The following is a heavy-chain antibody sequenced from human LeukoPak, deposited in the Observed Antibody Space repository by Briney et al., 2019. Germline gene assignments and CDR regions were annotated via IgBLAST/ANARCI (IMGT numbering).Heavy chain of an antibody. CDR3: ARFRRTIGYCSSTSCYINAFDI. CDR1: GGSFSSYY. Sequence: SETLSLTCAVYGGSFSSYYWSWIRQPPGKGLEWIGYIYYSGSTNYNPSLKSRVTISVDTSKNQFSLKLSSVTAADTAVYYCARFRRTIGYCSSTSCYINAFDIWGQGTMVTVSS. V-gene: IGHV4-59*01. D-gene: IGHD2-2*02. CDR2: IYYSGST. J-gene: IGHJ3*02.